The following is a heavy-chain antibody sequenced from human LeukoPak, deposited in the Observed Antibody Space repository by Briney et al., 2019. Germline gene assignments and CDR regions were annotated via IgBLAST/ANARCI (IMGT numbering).Heavy chain of an antibody. V-gene: IGHV1-18*01. CDR3: ARDRGSGSDYEVPLDY. D-gene: IGHD5-12*01. CDR1: GYTFRSYG. CDR2: ISAYNGNT. Sequence: APVKVSCKASGYTFRSYGISWVRQAPGQGLEWMGWISAYNGNTDYAQNFQGRLTMTTDTSTSTAYMDLRSLRSDDTAIYYCARDRGSGSDYEVPLDYWGQGTLVTVSS. J-gene: IGHJ4*02.